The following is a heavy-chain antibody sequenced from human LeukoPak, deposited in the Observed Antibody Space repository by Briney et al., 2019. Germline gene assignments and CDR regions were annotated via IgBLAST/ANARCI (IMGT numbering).Heavy chain of an antibody. CDR1: GYTFTSYG. V-gene: IGHV1-18*01. D-gene: IGHD5-18*01. J-gene: IGHJ4*02. Sequence: ASVKVSCKASGYTFTSYGISWVRQASGQGLEWMGWISAYNGNTNYAQKLQGRVTMTTDTSTSTAYMELRSLRSDDTAVYYCARGRGFYDRTATVSSPHDYWGQGTLVTVSS. CDR3: ARGRGFYDRTATVSSPHDY. CDR2: ISAYNGNT.